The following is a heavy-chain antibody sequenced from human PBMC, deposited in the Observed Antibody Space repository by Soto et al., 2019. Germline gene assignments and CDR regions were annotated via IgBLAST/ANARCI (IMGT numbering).Heavy chain of an antibody. J-gene: IGHJ3*02. CDR3: ARFIVGATGAFDI. Sequence: PSETLSLTCAVYGGSFSGYYWSWIRQPPGKGLEWIGEINHSGSTNYNPSLKSRVTISVDTSKNQFSLKLSSVTAADTAVYYCARFIVGATGAFDIWGQGTMVT. CDR2: INHSGST. V-gene: IGHV4-34*01. CDR1: GGSFSGYY. D-gene: IGHD1-26*01.